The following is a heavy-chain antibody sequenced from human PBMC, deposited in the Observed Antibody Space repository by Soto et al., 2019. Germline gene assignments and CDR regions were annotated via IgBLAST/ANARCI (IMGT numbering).Heavy chain of an antibody. V-gene: IGHV3-7*03. Sequence: EVQLVESGGDLVQPGGSLRLSCAASGFSFSSYWMTWVRQAPEKGLEWVANIKQDGREKYYVASVKGRFTISRDNGKNLLYLQMDSLTPDDTAVYYCAGDGVRNGAYNGWLDPWGQGTLVTVSS. J-gene: IGHJ5*02. CDR1: GFSFSSYW. CDR2: IKQDGREK. D-gene: IGHD3-16*01. CDR3: AGDGVRNGAYNGWLDP.